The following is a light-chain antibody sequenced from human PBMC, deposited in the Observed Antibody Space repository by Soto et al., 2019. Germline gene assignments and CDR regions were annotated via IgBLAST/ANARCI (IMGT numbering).Light chain of an antibody. CDR2: DAS. CDR1: QDISNY. Sequence: DIQMTQSPSSLSESVGDRVTITCQASQDISNYLNWYQQKPGKAPKLLIYDASNLETGVPSRFSGSGSETDFTFTISSLQPEDIATYYCQQYDNLPRVTFGPGTKVDIK. CDR3: QQYDNLPRVT. V-gene: IGKV1-33*01. J-gene: IGKJ3*01.